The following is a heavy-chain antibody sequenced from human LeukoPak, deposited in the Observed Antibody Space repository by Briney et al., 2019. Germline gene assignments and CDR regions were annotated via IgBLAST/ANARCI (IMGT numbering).Heavy chain of an antibody. CDR3: AREFGGGMDV. D-gene: IGHD3-10*01. CDR1: GGSISSYY. CDR2: IYYSGST. J-gene: IGHJ6*02. Sequence: SETPSLTCTVSGGSISSYYWSWIRQPPGKGLEWIGYIYYSGSTNYNPSLKSRVTISVDTSKNQLSLKLSSVTAADTAVYYCAREFGGGMDVWGQGTTVTVSS. V-gene: IGHV4-59*01.